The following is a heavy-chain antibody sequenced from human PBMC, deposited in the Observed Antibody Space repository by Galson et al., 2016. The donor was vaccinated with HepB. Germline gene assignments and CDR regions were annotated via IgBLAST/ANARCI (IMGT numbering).Heavy chain of an antibody. Sequence: ETLSLTCTVSGGSISNYFWSWIRHPPGQGLEWVGFIYYTGSTYYNPSLKSRVTVSLDTSRNQFSLNLSSVTAADTAMYYCAREAVGYSTSGTPPYGMDVWGQGTTVTVSS. D-gene: IGHD3-10*01. CDR2: IYYTGST. V-gene: IGHV4-59*01. CDR3: AREAVGYSTSGTPPYGMDV. J-gene: IGHJ6*02. CDR1: GGSISNYF.